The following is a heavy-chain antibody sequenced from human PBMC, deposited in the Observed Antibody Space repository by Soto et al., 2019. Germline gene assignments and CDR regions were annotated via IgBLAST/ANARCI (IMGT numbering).Heavy chain of an antibody. V-gene: IGHV2-5*02. D-gene: IGHD3-10*01. Sequence: QITLKESGPTLVQPTQTLTLTCSFSGFSLITTGAGVGWIRQPPGKASEWLALIYWDGEKRYSPALKSRLTITKDSSKNQVVLTMTNMDPVDTATYYCARRQSIMIRGANAFDIWGQGTFLSVSS. CDR3: ARRQSIMIRGANAFDI. CDR1: GFSLITTGAG. J-gene: IGHJ3*02. CDR2: IYWDGEK.